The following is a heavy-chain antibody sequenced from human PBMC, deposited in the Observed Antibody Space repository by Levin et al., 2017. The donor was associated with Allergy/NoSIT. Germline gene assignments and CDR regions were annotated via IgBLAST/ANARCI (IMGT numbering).Heavy chain of an antibody. D-gene: IGHD2-21*02. Sequence: LSLTCAASGFTFSSYEMNWVRQAPGKGLEWVSYISSSGSTIYYADSVKGRFTISRDNAKNSLYLQMNSLRAEDTAVYYCARECSGGDCYFDYWGQGTLVTVSS. J-gene: IGHJ4*02. CDR2: ISSSGSTI. V-gene: IGHV3-48*03. CDR1: GFTFSSYE. CDR3: ARECSGGDCYFDY.